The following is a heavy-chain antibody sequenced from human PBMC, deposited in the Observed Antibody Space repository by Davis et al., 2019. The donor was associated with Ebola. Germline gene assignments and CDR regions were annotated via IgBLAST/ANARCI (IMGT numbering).Heavy chain of an antibody. V-gene: IGHV3-48*03. CDR1: GFIFSSYE. Sequence: GESLKISCAASGFIFSSYEMTWVRQAPGGGLEWVSYIGPSGTDIAYADSVRGRFTISRDNAKNSLYLQMNSLRAEDTAVYYCARDTDYGGNLYYFDYWGQGTLVTVSS. CDR3: ARDTDYGGNLYYFDY. J-gene: IGHJ4*02. D-gene: IGHD4-23*01. CDR2: IGPSGTDI.